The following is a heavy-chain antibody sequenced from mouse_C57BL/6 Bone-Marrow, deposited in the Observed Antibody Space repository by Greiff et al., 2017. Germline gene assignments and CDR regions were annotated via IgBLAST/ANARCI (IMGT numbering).Heavy chain of an antibody. CDR1: GFNFKDDY. J-gene: IGHJ2*01. CDR3: TKGDYDDY. Sequence: EVQLQQSGAELVRPGASVTLSCTASGFNFKDDYMHWVQQSPEQGLEWIGGIDPDNGDTEYASMFQGTATITADTSSNTAYLQLSRQTSEDTADYYCTKGDYDDYWGQGTTLTVSS. D-gene: IGHD2-4*01. CDR2: IDPDNGDT. V-gene: IGHV14-4*01.